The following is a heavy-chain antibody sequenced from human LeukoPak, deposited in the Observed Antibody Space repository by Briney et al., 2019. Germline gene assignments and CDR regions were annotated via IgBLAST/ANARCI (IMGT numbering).Heavy chain of an antibody. Sequence: SVKVSCKASGGTFSSYAISWVRQAPGQGLEWMGRIIPIFGTANYAQKFQGRVTITTDESTSTAYMELSSLRSEDTAVYYCATARGDGPRDDDTAMKEWGQGTLVTVSS. J-gene: IGHJ4*02. CDR3: ATARGDGPRDDDTAMKE. CDR1: GGTFSSYA. D-gene: IGHD5-18*01. V-gene: IGHV1-69*05. CDR2: IIPIFGTA.